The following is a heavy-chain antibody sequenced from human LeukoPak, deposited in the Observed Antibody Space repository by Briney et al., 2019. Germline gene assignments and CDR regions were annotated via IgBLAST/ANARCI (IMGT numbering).Heavy chain of an antibody. V-gene: IGHV3-23*01. Sequence: GGSLRLSCAASGFSFSTYAMSWVRQAPGKGLEWVSVVSHSGDSTSYADSVKGRFTISRDNSKNTMYLQMNSLRADDTAVYYCAKDLLSQQVARCFDYWGQGTLVTVSS. CDR3: AKDLLSQQVARCFDY. CDR2: VSHSGDST. CDR1: GFSFSTYA. J-gene: IGHJ4*02. D-gene: IGHD6-13*01.